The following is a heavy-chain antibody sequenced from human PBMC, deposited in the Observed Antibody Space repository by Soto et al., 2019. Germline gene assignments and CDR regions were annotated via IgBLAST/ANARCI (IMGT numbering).Heavy chain of an antibody. Sequence: QVQLVQSGAEVKKPGASVKVSCKASGYTFSDYYIHWVRQAPGQGLEWMGWINPHSGGTNSAQKFQDWVTMTRDPSISTAYMELTSLRSDDTAVYYCARDDDVGALDVWGQGTVVTISS. CDR1: GYTFSDYY. V-gene: IGHV1-2*04. D-gene: IGHD3-10*02. CDR3: ARDDDVGALDV. J-gene: IGHJ3*01. CDR2: INPHSGGT.